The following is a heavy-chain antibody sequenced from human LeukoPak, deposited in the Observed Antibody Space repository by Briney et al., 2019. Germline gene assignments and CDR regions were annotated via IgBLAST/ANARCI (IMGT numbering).Heavy chain of an antibody. CDR3: ARQAPFYDFWSGNQDLYYFDY. J-gene: IGHJ4*02. Sequence: GESQKISCKGSGYSFTSYWIGWVRQMPGKGLEWMGIIYPGDSDTRYSPSFQGQVTISADKSISTAYLQWSSLKASDTAMYYCARQAPFYDFWSGNQDLYYFDYWGQGTLVTVSS. CDR2: IYPGDSDT. V-gene: IGHV5-51*01. D-gene: IGHD3-3*01. CDR1: GYSFTSYW.